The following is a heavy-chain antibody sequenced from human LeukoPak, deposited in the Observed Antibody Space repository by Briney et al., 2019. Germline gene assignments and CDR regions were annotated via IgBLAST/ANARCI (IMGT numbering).Heavy chain of an antibody. Sequence: SETLSLTCTVSGGSLSNNNYYWAWIRQPPGKGLECIGSIYYSGSPYYNLSLKSRVTISVDTSKNQFSLRLSSVTAADTAVYYCATWRTAKTGFDYWGQGTLVTVSS. CDR3: ATWRTAKTGFDY. D-gene: IGHD1-1*01. CDR1: GGSLSNNNYY. J-gene: IGHJ4*02. CDR2: IYYSGSP. V-gene: IGHV4-39*01.